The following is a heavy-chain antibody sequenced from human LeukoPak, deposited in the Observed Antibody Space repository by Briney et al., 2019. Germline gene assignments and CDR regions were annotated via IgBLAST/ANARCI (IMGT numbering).Heavy chain of an antibody. Sequence: GGSLRLSCAASGFTFSSYSMNWVRQAPGKGLEWVSSISSSSSYIYYADSVKGRFTISRDNAKNSLYLQMNSLRAEDTAVYYCARDSLRSVWGSYRLDAFDIWGQGTMVTVSS. CDR3: ARDSLRSVWGSYRLDAFDI. D-gene: IGHD3-16*02. J-gene: IGHJ3*02. V-gene: IGHV3-21*01. CDR1: GFTFSSYS. CDR2: ISSSSSYI.